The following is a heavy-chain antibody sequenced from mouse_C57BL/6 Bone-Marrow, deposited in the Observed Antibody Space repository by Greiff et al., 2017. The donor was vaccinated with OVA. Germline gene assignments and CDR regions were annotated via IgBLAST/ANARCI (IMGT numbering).Heavy chain of an antibody. CDR2: IDPETGGT. CDR1: GYTFTDYE. D-gene: IGHD1-1*01. J-gene: IGHJ4*01. Sequence: QVQLQQSGAELVRPGASVTLSCKASGYTFTDYEMHWVKQTPVPGLEWIGAIDPETGGTAYNQKFKGKAILTADKSSRTAYMELRSLTSEDSAVYYCTSVYYYGSSPYYYAMDYWGQGTSVTVSS. CDR3: TSVYYYGSSPYYYAMDY. V-gene: IGHV1-15*01.